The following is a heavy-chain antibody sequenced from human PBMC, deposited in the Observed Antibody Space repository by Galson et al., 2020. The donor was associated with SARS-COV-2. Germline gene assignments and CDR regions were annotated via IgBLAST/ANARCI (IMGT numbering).Heavy chain of an antibody. D-gene: IGHD4-17*01. CDR1: GFSFSRFW. Sequence: GGSLRLSCAVSGFSFSRFWMSWVRQAPGKGLEWVANIKQDGSEKYYVDSVKGRFSISRDNAKNSLYLQMNSLRVEDTAVYYCARGYGDDCWGQGTLVTVSS. J-gene: IGHJ4*02. V-gene: IGHV3-7*01. CDR2: IKQDGSEK. CDR3: ARGYGDDC.